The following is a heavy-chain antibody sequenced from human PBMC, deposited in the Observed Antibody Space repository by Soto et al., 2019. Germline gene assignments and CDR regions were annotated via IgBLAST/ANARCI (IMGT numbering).Heavy chain of an antibody. V-gene: IGHV3-33*01. D-gene: IGHD3-22*01. J-gene: IGHJ4*02. CDR1: GFTFSSYG. CDR3: ASDLGSGYHDY. Sequence: QVQLVESGGGVVQPGRSLRLSCAASGFTFSSYGMHWVRQAPGKGLEWVAVIWYDGSNKYYADSVKGRFTISRDNSKNTLYLQMNSLRAEDTAVYYCASDLGSGYHDYWGQGTLVTVSS. CDR2: IWYDGSNK.